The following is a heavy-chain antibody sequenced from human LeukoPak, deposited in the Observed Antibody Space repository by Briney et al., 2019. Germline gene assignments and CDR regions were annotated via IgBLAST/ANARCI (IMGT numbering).Heavy chain of an antibody. J-gene: IGHJ3*02. CDR2: IYTSGST. D-gene: IGHD3-22*01. Sequence: PSETLSLTCTVSGGPISSGSYYWSWIRQPAGKGLEWIGRIYTSGSTNYNPSLKSRVTISVDTSKNQFSLKLSSVTAADTAVYYCARPDSSGYRYAFDIWGQGTMVTVSS. CDR1: GGPISSGSYY. CDR3: ARPDSSGYRYAFDI. V-gene: IGHV4-61*02.